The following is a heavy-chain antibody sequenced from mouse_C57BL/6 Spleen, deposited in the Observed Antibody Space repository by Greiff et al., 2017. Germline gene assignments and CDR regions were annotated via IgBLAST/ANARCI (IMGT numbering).Heavy chain of an antibody. CDR3: ARDRITTVVATDYAMDY. CDR1: GFTFSSYA. D-gene: IGHD1-1*01. V-gene: IGHV5-4*01. CDR2: ISDGGSYT. Sequence: EVKLMESGGGLVKPGGSLKLSCAASGFTFSSYAMSWVRQTPEKRLEWVATISDGGSYTYYPDNVKGRFTISRDNAKNNLYLQMSHLKSEDTAMYYCARDRITTVVATDYAMDYWGQGTSVTVSS. J-gene: IGHJ4*01.